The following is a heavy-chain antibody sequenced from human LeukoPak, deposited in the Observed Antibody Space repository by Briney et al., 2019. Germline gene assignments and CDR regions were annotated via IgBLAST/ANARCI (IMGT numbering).Heavy chain of an antibody. J-gene: IGHJ4*02. CDR3: AKRKRYSGSYYFDY. CDR1: GFTFSSYA. D-gene: IGHD1-26*01. V-gene: IGHV3-23*01. CDR2: ISGSGGST. Sequence: PGGSLRLSCAASGFTFSSYATSWVRQAPGKGLEWVSAISGSGGSTYYADSVKGRFTISRDNSKNTLYLQMNSLRAEDTAVYYCAKRKRYSGSYYFDYWGQGTLVTVSS.